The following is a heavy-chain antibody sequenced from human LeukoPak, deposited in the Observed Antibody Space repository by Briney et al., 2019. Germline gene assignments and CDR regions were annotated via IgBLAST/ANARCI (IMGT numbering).Heavy chain of an antibody. J-gene: IGHJ5*02. V-gene: IGHV4-4*07. D-gene: IGHD3-22*01. Sequence: SETLSLTCTVSGGSISSYHWSWIRQPAGKGLEWIGRIYTSGSTNYNPSLKSRVTMSVDTSKNQFSLKLSSVTAADTAVYYCAGALPDYYDSSGYDNWFDPWGQGTLVAVSS. CDR3: AGALPDYYDSSGYDNWFDP. CDR2: IYTSGST. CDR1: GGSISSYH.